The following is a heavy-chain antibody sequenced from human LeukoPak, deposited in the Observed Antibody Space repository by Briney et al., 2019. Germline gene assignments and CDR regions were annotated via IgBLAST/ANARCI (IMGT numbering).Heavy chain of an antibody. V-gene: IGHV4-59*08. CDR3: ASLDILTGYRFDY. CDR1: GGSISSYY. CDR2: IYYSGST. Sequence: PSETLSLTCTVSGGSISSYYWSWIRQPPGKGLEWIGYIYYSGSTNYNPSLKSRVTISVDTSKNQFSLKPSSVTAADTAVYYCASLDILTGYRFDYWGQGTLVTVSS. J-gene: IGHJ4*02. D-gene: IGHD3-9*01.